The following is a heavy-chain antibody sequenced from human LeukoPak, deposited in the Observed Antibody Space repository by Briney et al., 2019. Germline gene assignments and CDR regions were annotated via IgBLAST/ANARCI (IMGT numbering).Heavy chain of an antibody. CDR2: IKQDGSEK. Sequence: GGSLRLSCAASGFTFSSYWMSWVRQAPGKGLEWVANIKQDGSEKYYVDSVKGRFTISRDNAKNSLYLQMNSLRAEDTAVYYCARHVGSKWLRRFDPWGQGTLVTVSS. D-gene: IGHD5-12*01. CDR1: GFTFSSYW. J-gene: IGHJ5*02. V-gene: IGHV3-7*01. CDR3: ARHVGSKWLRRFDP.